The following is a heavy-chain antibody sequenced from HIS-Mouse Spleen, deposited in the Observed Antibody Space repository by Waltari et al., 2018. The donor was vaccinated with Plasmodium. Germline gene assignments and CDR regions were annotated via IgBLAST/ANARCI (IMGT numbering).Heavy chain of an antibody. V-gene: IGHV3-21*01. CDR2: ISSSSSYI. J-gene: IGHJ2*01. Sequence: EVQLVESGGGLVKPGGSLRISCAASGFSFSYYRLNGFRHATGKGLEEVSSISSSSSYIYYADSVKGRFTISRDNAKNSLYLQMNSLRAEDTAVYYCAREDILTGYYNDYWYFDLWGRGSLVTVSS. CDR1: GFSFSYYR. CDR3: AREDILTGYYNDYWYFDL. D-gene: IGHD3-9*01.